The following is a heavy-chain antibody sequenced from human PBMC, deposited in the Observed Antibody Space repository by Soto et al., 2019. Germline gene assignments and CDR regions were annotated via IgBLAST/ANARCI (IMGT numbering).Heavy chain of an antibody. CDR2: INPSGGST. J-gene: IGHJ4*02. Sequence: GASVKVSCKASGYTFTSYYMHWVRQAPGQGLEWMGIINPSGGSTSYAQKFQGRVTMTRDTSTSTVYMELSSLRSEDTAVYYCANLGAESPGKNPIDFWGQGSVVTVSS. V-gene: IGHV1-46*01. CDR1: GYTFTSYY. CDR3: ANLGAESPGKNPIDF.